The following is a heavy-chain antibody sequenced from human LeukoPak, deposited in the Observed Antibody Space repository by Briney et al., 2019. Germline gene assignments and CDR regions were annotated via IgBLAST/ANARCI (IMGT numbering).Heavy chain of an antibody. D-gene: IGHD6-13*01. V-gene: IGHV4-59*08. CDR3: ARLSGSSWYYFDY. J-gene: IGHJ4*02. CDR2: IYYSGGT. CDR1: GGSISSYY. Sequence: PSETLSLTCTVSGGSISSYYWSWIRQPPGKGLEWIGYIYYSGGTNYNPSLKSRVTISVDTSKNQFSLKLSSVTAADTAVYYCARLSGSSWYYFDYWGQGTLVTVSS.